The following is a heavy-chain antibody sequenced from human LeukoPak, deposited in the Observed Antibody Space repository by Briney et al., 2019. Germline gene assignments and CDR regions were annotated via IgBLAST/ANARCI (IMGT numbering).Heavy chain of an antibody. CDR3: AKDRSAVPAASNY. CDR1: GFTFTNYA. Sequence: GGSLRLSCAASGFTFTNYAMTWVRQAPGKGLEWVSGISGSGDNTYYAVSVKGRFTISRDNFKNMVFLQMNSLRAEDTAVYYCAKDRSAVPAASNYWGQGTLVTVSS. D-gene: IGHD2-2*01. J-gene: IGHJ4*02. CDR2: ISGSGDNT. V-gene: IGHV3-23*01.